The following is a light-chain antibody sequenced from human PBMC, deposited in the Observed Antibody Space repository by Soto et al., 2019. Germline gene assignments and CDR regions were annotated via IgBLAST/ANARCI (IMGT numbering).Light chain of an antibody. CDR3: QQYNNWPPWT. J-gene: IGKJ1*01. V-gene: IGKV3-11*01. Sequence: EIVLIQSPATLSLSPGERATLSCRASQSVGSYLAWYQHKPGQAPRFLISDASNRATGIPARFSGSGSETDFTLTISSLEPEDFAVYYCQQYNNWPPWTFGQGTKVDIK. CDR1: QSVGSY. CDR2: DAS.